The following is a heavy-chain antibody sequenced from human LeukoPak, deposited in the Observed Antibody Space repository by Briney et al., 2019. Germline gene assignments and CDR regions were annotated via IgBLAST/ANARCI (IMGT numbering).Heavy chain of an antibody. CDR3: ARAGYSYGLDY. J-gene: IGHJ4*02. CDR1: GFTFSSYG. CDR2: IWYDGSNK. V-gene: IGHV3-33*01. D-gene: IGHD5-18*01. Sequence: PGGSLRLSCAASGFTFSSYGMHWVRQAPGKRLEWVAVIWYDGSNKYYADSVKGRFTISRDNSKNTLYLQMNSLRAEDTAVYYCARAGYSYGLDYWGQGTLVTVSS.